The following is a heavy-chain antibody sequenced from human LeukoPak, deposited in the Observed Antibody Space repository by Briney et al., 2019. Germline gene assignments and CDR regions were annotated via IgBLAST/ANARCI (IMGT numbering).Heavy chain of an antibody. CDR3: ARDWNRYAY. Sequence: GSLRLSCAASGFTFSSYTMSWVRQPPGKGLEWIGSTYYRGTTYYNPSLKSRVTISVDTSKNQFSLKLSSVTAADTAVYYCARDWNRYAYWGQGTLVTVSS. D-gene: IGHD1-1*01. V-gene: IGHV4-38-2*02. CDR2: TYYRGTT. CDR1: GFTFSSYT. J-gene: IGHJ4*02.